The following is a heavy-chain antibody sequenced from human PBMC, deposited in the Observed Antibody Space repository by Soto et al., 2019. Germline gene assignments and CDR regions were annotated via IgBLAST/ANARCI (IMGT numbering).Heavy chain of an antibody. CDR1: GYTFTSYG. CDR2: ISAYNGNT. J-gene: IGHJ4*02. Sequence: GASVKVSCKASGYTFTSYGISWVRQAPGQGFEWMAWISAYNGNTKYAQKFQGRVTMTTETSTSTAYMELRGLRSDDTAVYYCARAQYCSGGSCHFDYWGQGTLVTVSS. CDR3: ARAQYCSGGSCHFDY. D-gene: IGHD2-15*01. V-gene: IGHV1-18*01.